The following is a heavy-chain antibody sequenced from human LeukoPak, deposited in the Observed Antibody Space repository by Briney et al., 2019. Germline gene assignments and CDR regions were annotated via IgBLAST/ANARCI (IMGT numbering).Heavy chain of an antibody. CDR3: ARDLAYSRLDY. J-gene: IGHJ4*02. CDR1: GLTVSSSW. D-gene: IGHD5-18*01. Sequence: GGSLRLSCAVSGLTVSSSWMDWVRQAPGKGLEWVASINPDGNKKYSADSVKGRFTISRDNAENSLYLQMNSLRVEDTAFYYCARDLAYSRLDYWGQGMLVTVSS. CDR2: INPDGNKK. V-gene: IGHV3-7*01.